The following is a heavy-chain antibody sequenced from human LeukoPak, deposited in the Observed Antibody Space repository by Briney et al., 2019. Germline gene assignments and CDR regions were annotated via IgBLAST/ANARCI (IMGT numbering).Heavy chain of an antibody. CDR2: ISGSGGST. Sequence: GGSLRLSCAASGFTFSSYAMSWVRQAPGKGLEWVSAISGSGGSTYYADSVKGRFTISRDNSKNTLYLQMNSLRAEDTAVYYCAKAITMIVVAGSAGDWGQGTLVTVSS. CDR1: GFTFSSYA. V-gene: IGHV3-23*01. CDR3: AKAITMIVVAGSAGD. J-gene: IGHJ4*02. D-gene: IGHD3-22*01.